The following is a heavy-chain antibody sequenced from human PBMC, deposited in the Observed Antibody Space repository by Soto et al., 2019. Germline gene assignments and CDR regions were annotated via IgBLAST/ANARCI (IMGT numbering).Heavy chain of an antibody. Sequence: QVHLVQSGAEVKKPGASVKVSCKASGYIFSSYAVTWVRQAPGQGLEWMGWNSAYTGDTNYTQNLQDRVTMTTDTATNTAYMVLRDLRYDATAVYYCARLGTGRTYFAYWGQGTLMTVSS. CDR2: NSAYTGDT. V-gene: IGHV1-18*01. J-gene: IGHJ4*02. D-gene: IGHD3-10*01. CDR1: GYIFSSYA. CDR3: ARLGTGRTYFAY.